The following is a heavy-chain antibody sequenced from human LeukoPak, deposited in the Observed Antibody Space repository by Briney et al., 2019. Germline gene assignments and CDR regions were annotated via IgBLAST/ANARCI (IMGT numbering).Heavy chain of an antibody. V-gene: IGHV4-31*03. Sequence: SETLSLTCTVSGGSISSGGYYWSWIRQHPGKGLEWIGYIYYSGSTYYNPSLKSRVTISVDTSKNQFSLKLSSVTAADTAVYYCARDGSGVRGVPWDYYGMDVWGKGTTVTVSS. CDR3: ARDGSGVRGVPWDYYGMDV. J-gene: IGHJ6*04. CDR2: IYYSGST. CDR1: GGSISSGGYY. D-gene: IGHD3-10*01.